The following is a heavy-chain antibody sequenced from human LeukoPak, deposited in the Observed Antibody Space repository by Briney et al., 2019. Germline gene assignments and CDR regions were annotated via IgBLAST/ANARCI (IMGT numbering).Heavy chain of an antibody. Sequence: ASVKVSCKASGYTSTSYDINWVRQATGQGLEWMGWMNPNSGNTGYAQKFQGRVTMTRNTSISTAYMELSSLRSEDTAVYYCARTKADHDTFDIWGQGTMVTVSS. CDR2: MNPNSGNT. J-gene: IGHJ3*02. CDR1: GYTSTSYD. V-gene: IGHV1-8*01. CDR3: ARTKADHDTFDI. D-gene: IGHD2-8*01.